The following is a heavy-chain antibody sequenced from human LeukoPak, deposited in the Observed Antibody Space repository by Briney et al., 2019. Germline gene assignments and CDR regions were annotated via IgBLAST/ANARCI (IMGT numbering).Heavy chain of an antibody. D-gene: IGHD3-3*01. CDR2: INHSGST. V-gene: IGHV4-34*01. Sequence: SETLSLTCAVYGGSFSGYYWSWIRQPPGKGLEWIGEINHSGSTNYNPSLKSRVTISVDTSKNQFSLKLSSVTAADTAVYYCARAGPDFWSGNYYYGMDVWGQGTTVTVSS. CDR3: ARAGPDFWSGNYYYGMDV. CDR1: GGSFSGYY. J-gene: IGHJ6*02.